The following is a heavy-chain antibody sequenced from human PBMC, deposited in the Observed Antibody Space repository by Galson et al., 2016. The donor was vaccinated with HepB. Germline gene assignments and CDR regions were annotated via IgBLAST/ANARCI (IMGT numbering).Heavy chain of an antibody. J-gene: IGHJ3*02. CDR3: AKDPQYTTSSRGAFDI. CDR1: GFSFSSYA. D-gene: IGHD6-6*01. CDR2: ITGRGSST. Sequence: SLRLSCAASGFSFSSYAMSWVRQAPGKGLEWVSTITGRGSSTYYADSVKGRFTISRDNSKNTLYLQMNSLRAEDTAVYYCAKDPQYTTSSRGAFDIWGQGTMVTVSS. V-gene: IGHV3-23*01.